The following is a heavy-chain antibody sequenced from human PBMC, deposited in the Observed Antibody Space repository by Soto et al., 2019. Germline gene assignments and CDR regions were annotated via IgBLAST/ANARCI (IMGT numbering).Heavy chain of an antibody. CDR2: IYSGGGS. Sequence: PSETLSLNFTRSGRSISTSSYDGGWTLHPPGKGLAWTGSIYSGGGSYYNRSLKTRLTMSVKTCKNQFSRKLSSVTAADTAVYYCARRKRRITIFGVVRTRPYDAFDLWGQGTMVT. CDR3: ARRKRRITIFGVVRTRPYDAFDL. D-gene: IGHD3-3*01. J-gene: IGHJ3*01. V-gene: IGHV4-39*01. CDR1: GRSISTSSYD.